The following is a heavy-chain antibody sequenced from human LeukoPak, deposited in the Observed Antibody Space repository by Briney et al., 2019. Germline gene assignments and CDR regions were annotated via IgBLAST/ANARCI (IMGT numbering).Heavy chain of an antibody. Sequence: SETLSLTCTVSGGSISSYYWSWIRQPPGKGLEWIGYIYYSGMTNYNPSLKSRVTISLDTSKNQFSLKLSSVTAADTAVYYCATGYSSTWYYFDYWGQGTLVTVSS. D-gene: IGHD6-13*01. CDR3: ATGYSSTWYYFDY. CDR2: IYYSGMT. J-gene: IGHJ4*02. CDR1: GGSISSYY. V-gene: IGHV4-59*01.